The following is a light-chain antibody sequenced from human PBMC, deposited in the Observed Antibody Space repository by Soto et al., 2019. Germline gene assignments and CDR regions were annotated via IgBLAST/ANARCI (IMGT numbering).Light chain of an antibody. CDR1: QSVSSY. CDR3: QQRSNWPPYT. J-gene: IGKJ2*01. Sequence: EIVLTQSPATLSLSPGERATLSCRASQSVSSYLAWYHQKPGQAPRLLIYDASNRATGIPARFSGSGSGKDFTLTISSLEPEDFAVYNCQQRSNWPPYTFGQGTKVDIK. CDR2: DAS. V-gene: IGKV3-11*01.